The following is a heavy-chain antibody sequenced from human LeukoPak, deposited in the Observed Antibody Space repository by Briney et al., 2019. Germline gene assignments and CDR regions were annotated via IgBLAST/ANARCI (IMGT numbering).Heavy chain of an antibody. CDR1: VYTFTGYY. V-gene: IGHV1-2*02. J-gene: IGHJ4*02. CDR2: INPNSGGT. D-gene: IGHD3-10*01. Sequence: VASVKVSCKSSVYTFTGYYMHWVRQAPGQGLEWMGWINPNSGGTNYAQKFQGRVTMTRDTSISTAYMELSRLRSDDTAVYYCARDLYRITMVRGVGEDYWGQGTLVTVSS. CDR3: ARDLYRITMVRGVGEDY.